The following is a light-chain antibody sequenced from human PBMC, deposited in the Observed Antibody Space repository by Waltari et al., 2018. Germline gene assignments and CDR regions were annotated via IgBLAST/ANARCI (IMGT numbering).Light chain of an antibody. CDR1: QGSTNY. CDR2: SVS. V-gene: IGKV1-9*01. J-gene: IGKJ4*01. CDR3: QQFDAYPLT. Sequence: IQVTQSPSSLSASVGDRVIITCRASQGSTNYLAWFQQIPGKAPKLLADSVSTLQSGVPSRFSGSGSGTDFTLTISSLQPEDFATYYCQQFDAYPLTFGGGTKVEIK.